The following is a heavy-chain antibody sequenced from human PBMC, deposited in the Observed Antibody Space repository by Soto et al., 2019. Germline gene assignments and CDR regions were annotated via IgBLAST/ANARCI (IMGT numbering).Heavy chain of an antibody. CDR3: ANPDYGSGSYYNPYLDY. D-gene: IGHD3-10*01. J-gene: IGHJ4*02. Sequence: PGGSLRLSCAASGFTFSSYAMSWFRQAPGKGLEWVSVISGSGGATYYADSVKGRFTISRDNFINTLYLQMNSLRAEDTAVYYCANPDYGSGSYYNPYLDYWCQGTLVTVSS. CDR1: GFTFSSYA. V-gene: IGHV3-23*01. CDR2: ISGSGGAT.